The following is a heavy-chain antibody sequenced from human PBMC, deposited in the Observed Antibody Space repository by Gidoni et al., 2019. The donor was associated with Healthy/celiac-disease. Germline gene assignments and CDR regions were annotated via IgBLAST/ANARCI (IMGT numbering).Heavy chain of an antibody. V-gene: IGHV3-11*01. CDR2: ISSSGSTI. Sequence: QVQLVESGGGLVKPGGSLRLPCPASGFTFSDYYMSWIRQAPRKGLEWVSYISSSGSTIYYADSVKGRFTISRDNAKNSLYLQMNSLRAEDTAVYYCAREVLLMGSSTSGVDYWGQGTLVTVSS. CDR3: AREVLLMGSSTSGVDY. J-gene: IGHJ4*02. D-gene: IGHD2-2*01. CDR1: GFTFSDYY.